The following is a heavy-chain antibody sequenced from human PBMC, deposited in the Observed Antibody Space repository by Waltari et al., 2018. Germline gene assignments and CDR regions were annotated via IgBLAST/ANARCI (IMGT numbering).Heavy chain of an antibody. CDR3: ARASRGYRGSDRLLYFYYMDV. Sequence: QLQVSGPALVRPSQTLSVTCNVSGDSIIPYYWSWIRQPPGKGLEWIGYTHASGDTDDSPALESRVTISLDTSRNQFSLILTSVAAADTAVYYCARASRGYRGSDRLLYFYYMDVWGKGTPVTVSS. CDR1: GDSIIPYY. V-gene: IGHV4-59*01. CDR2: THASGDT. D-gene: IGHD5-12*01. J-gene: IGHJ6*03.